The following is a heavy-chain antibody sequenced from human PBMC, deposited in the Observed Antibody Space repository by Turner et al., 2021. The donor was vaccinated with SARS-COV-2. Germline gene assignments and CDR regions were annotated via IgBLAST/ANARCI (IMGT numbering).Heavy chain of an antibody. CDR3: ASPVVVTATPNYYGMDV. Sequence: QLQLQESGPGLVKPSETLSLTCSVSGGSISSSSFHWGWIRRPPGKGLEWIGNIDYSGSTYYNPSLKSRVTISVDTSKNQFSLKLGSVTAADTAVYYCASPVVVTATPNYYGMDVWGQGTTVTVS. V-gene: IGHV4-39*01. D-gene: IGHD2-21*02. J-gene: IGHJ6*02. CDR2: IDYSGST. CDR1: GGSISSSSFH.